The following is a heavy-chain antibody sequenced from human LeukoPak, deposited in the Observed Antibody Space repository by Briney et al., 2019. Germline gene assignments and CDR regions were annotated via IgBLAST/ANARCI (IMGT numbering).Heavy chain of an antibody. CDR1: GGSMSPYH. V-gene: IGHV4-59*12. D-gene: IGHD3-22*01. J-gene: IGHJ4*02. CDR3: ARVPVSDYYDSSGSYDY. CDR2: IYYSGST. Sequence: SETLSLTCTVSGGSMSPYHWGWIRQPPGKGLEWTGYIYYSGSTNYNPSLKSRVTISVDTSKNQFSLKLSSVTAADTAVYYCARVPVSDYYDSSGSYDYWGQGTLVTVSS.